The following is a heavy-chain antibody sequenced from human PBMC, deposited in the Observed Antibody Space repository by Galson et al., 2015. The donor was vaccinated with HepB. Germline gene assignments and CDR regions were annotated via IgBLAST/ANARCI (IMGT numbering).Heavy chain of an antibody. CDR3: ARLGVVERVLWFGEPDYYFDY. CDR2: SIPGTLVT. CDR1: GKALTTTG. V-gene: IGHV5-51*03. D-gene: IGHD3-10*01. J-gene: IGHJ4*02. Sequence: QSGAEVKKPGGLLESSGRGLGKALTTTGTGGGAKIPGKAREGRGSSIPGTLVTNTARSFQGQVTISADKSISTAYLQWSSLKASDTAMYYCARLGVVERVLWFGEPDYYFDYWGQGTLVTVSS.